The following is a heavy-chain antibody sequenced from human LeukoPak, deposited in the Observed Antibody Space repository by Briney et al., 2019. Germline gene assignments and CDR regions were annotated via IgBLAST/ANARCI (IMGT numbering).Heavy chain of an antibody. D-gene: IGHD3-3*01. CDR2: ISYDGSNK. CDR1: GFTFSSYA. V-gene: IGHV3-30-3*01. J-gene: IGHJ4*02. CDR3: ARANFWSGYYFLYYFDY. Sequence: PGGSLRLSCAASGFTFSSYAMHWVRQAPGKGLEWVAVISYDGSNKYYADSVKGRFTISRDNSKNTLYLQMNSLRAEDTAVYYCARANFWSGYYFLYYFDYWGQGTLVTVSS.